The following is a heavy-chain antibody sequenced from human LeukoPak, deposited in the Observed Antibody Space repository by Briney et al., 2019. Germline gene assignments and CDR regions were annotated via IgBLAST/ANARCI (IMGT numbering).Heavy chain of an antibody. CDR3: AKDPNMVRGVIIENMDV. CDR2: ISYDGSNK. J-gene: IGHJ6*03. Sequence: GGSLRLSCAASGFTFSSYGMHWVRQAPGKGLEWVAVISYDGSNKYYADSVKGRFTISRDNSKNTLYLQMNSLRAEDTAVYYCAKDPNMVRGVIIENMDVWGKGTTVTVSS. V-gene: IGHV3-30*18. D-gene: IGHD3-10*01. CDR1: GFTFSSYG.